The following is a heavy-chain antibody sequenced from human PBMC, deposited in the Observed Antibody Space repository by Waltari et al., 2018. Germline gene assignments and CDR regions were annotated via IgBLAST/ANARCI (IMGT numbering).Heavy chain of an antibody. Sequence: QVQLVESGGGVVQPGRSLRLSWAASGSPFSTYTMHWVRQAPGVALWSVPVTSHDESHKYYADSVNGRFTISKDNSKNTLYLQMNSLSTEDTAMYYCARDDRDGLPDYFDFWGQGTLVTVSS. D-gene: IGHD2-21*01. CDR3: ARDDRDGLPDYFDF. CDR1: GSPFSTYT. V-gene: IGHV3-30*01. J-gene: IGHJ4*02. CDR2: TSHDESHK.